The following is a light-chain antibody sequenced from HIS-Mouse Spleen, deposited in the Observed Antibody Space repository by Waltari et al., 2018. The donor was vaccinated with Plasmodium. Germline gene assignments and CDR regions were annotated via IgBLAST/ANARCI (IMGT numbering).Light chain of an antibody. Sequence: QSALTQPASVSGSPGQSITISCTGTSSDVGSYNLFSWYQQHPGKAPKLMFCEGSKRPSGVSNRFSGSKSGNTASLTFAGLQAEDEAEYYCCSYGGSSTFVVFGGGTELTVL. CDR1: SSDVGSYNL. CDR3: CSYGGSSTFVV. V-gene: IGLV2-23*03. J-gene: IGLJ2*01. CDR2: EGS.